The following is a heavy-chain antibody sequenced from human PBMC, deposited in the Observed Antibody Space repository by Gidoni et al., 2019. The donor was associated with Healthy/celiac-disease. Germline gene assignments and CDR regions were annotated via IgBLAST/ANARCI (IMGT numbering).Heavy chain of an antibody. CDR3: ARGGRDGYTFDY. D-gene: IGHD3-16*01. Sequence: EVQLVESGEGLVQPGGSLRLSCAASGFTFSSYAMHWVRQAPGKGLEYVSAISSNGGSTYYADSVKGRFTISRDNSKNTLYLQMGSLRAEDMAVYYCARGGRDGYTFDYWGQGTLVTVSS. CDR1: GFTFSSYA. V-gene: IGHV3-64*02. CDR2: ISSNGGST. J-gene: IGHJ4*02.